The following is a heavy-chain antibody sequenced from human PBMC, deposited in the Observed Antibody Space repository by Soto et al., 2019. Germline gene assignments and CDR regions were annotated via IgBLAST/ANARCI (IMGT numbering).Heavy chain of an antibody. V-gene: IGHV3-30-3*01. CDR3: AREYRERVPVDRSAP. CDR2: ISFNGNYK. CDR1: GFTFSNYA. J-gene: IGHJ5*02. D-gene: IGHD5-12*01. Sequence: GGSLRLSCVASGFTFSNYAMHWVRQAPGKGLEWVATISFNGNYKYYADSVRGRFTISRDNFKNTLYVQMNSLRVEDTALYYCAREYRERVPVDRSAPPGQGTHDTGSS.